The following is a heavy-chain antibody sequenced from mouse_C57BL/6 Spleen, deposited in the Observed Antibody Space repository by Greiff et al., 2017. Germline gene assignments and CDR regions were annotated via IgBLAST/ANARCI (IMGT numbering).Heavy chain of an antibody. V-gene: IGHV14-4*01. CDR2: IDPENGDT. D-gene: IGHD1-1*01. CDR3: TTISPMSAVVAPPFAY. J-gene: IGHJ3*01. Sequence: VQLQQSGAELVRPGASVKLSCTASGFNIKDDYMHWVKQRPEQGLEWIGWIDPENGDTEYASKFQGKATITADTSSNTAYLQLSSLTSEDTAVYYCTTISPMSAVVAPPFAYWGQGTLVTVSA. CDR1: GFNIKDDY.